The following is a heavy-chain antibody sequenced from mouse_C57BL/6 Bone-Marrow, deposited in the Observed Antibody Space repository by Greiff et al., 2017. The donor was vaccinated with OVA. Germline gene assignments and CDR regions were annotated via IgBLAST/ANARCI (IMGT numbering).Heavy chain of an antibody. D-gene: IGHD2-4*01. CDR1: GFTFSSYT. J-gene: IGHJ3*01. Sequence: VKVVESGGGLVKPGGSLKLSCEASGFTFSSYTMSWVRQTPEKRLEWVATISGGGGNTYYPDSVKGRFTISRDNAKNTLYLQMSSLRSEDTALYYCARQDYYDYPFAYWGQGTLVTVSA. CDR2: ISGGGGNT. CDR3: ARQDYYDYPFAY. V-gene: IGHV5-9*01.